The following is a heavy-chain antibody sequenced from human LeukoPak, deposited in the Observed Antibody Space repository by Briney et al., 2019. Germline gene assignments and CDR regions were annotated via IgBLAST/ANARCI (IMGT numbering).Heavy chain of an antibody. CDR3: ARIQLWPLHYFDY. CDR1: GGSFSDYY. J-gene: IGHJ4*02. V-gene: IGHV4-34*01. Sequence: SEALSLTCAVYGGSFSDYYWSWIRQPPGKGLEWIGEINHSGDTKYNPSLKSRVTISVDTSKNQFSLKVSSVTAADTAVYYCARIQLWPLHYFDYWGQGTLVTVSS. D-gene: IGHD5-18*01. CDR2: INHSGDT.